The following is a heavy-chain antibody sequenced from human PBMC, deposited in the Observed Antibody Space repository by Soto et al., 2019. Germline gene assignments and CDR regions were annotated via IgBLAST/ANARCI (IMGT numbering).Heavy chain of an antibody. V-gene: IGHV4-39*01. J-gene: IGHJ5*02. Sequence: SETLSLTCTVSGGSISSSSYYWGWIRQPPGKGLEWIGSIYYSGSTYYNPSLKSRVTISVDTSKNQFSLKLSSVTAADTAVYYCARHYGSRVTHGNWFDPWGQGTLVTVSS. CDR3: ARHYGSRVTHGNWFDP. CDR2: IYYSGST. D-gene: IGHD2-21*02. CDR1: GGSISSSSYY.